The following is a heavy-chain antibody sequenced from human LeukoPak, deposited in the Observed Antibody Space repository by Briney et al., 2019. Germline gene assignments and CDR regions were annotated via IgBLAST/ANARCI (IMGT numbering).Heavy chain of an antibody. Sequence: ASVKVSCKASGYTFTGYYMHWVRQAPGQGLEWMGWINPNSGGTNYAQKFQGRVTMTRDTSISTAYMELSRLRSDDTAVYYCARGKLELRRADWFDPWGQGTLVTVSS. CDR1: GYTFTGYY. D-gene: IGHD1-7*01. CDR3: ARGKLELRRADWFDP. CDR2: INPNSGGT. J-gene: IGHJ5*02. V-gene: IGHV1-2*02.